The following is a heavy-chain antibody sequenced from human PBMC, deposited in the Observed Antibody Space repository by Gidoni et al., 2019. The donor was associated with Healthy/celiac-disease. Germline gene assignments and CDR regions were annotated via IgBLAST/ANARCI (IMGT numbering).Heavy chain of an antibody. Sequence: QVQLQQWGAGLLKPSETLSLTCAVHGGSFSGYYWRWIRQPPGTGLEWIGDINHSGSTNYNPSLKSRVTISVDTSKNQFSLKLSSVTAADTAVYYCASEGMVRGVPDIWGQGTMVTVSS. CDR3: ASEGMVRGVPDI. J-gene: IGHJ3*02. CDR1: GGSFSGYY. D-gene: IGHD3-10*01. CDR2: INHSGST. V-gene: IGHV4-34*01.